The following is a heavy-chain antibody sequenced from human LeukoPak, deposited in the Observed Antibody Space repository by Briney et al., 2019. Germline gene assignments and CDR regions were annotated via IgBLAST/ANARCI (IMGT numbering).Heavy chain of an antibody. CDR1: GFTFSSYS. CDR3: ARAPYYDSSGYYYGAHYFDY. Sequence: AGSLRLSCAASGFTFSSYSMNWVRQAPGKGLEWVSSISSSSSYIYYADSVKGRFTISRDNAKNSLYLQMNSLRAEDTAVYYCARAPYYDSSGYYYGAHYFDYWGQGTLVTVSS. D-gene: IGHD3-22*01. CDR2: ISSSSSYI. J-gene: IGHJ4*02. V-gene: IGHV3-21*01.